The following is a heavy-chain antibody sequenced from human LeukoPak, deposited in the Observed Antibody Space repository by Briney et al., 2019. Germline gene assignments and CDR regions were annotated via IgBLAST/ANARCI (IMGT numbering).Heavy chain of an antibody. CDR2: FDPEDGET. Sequence: ASVKVSCKVSGYTLTELSMHWVRQAPGKGLEWMGGFDPEDGETIYAQKFQGRVTMTEDTSTDTAYMELSSLRSEDTAVYYCATGTWDFWSGYSKPPEHHYYYYGMDVWGQGTTVTVSS. CDR1: GYTLTELS. V-gene: IGHV1-24*01. J-gene: IGHJ6*02. CDR3: ATGTWDFWSGYSKPPEHHYYYYGMDV. D-gene: IGHD3-3*01.